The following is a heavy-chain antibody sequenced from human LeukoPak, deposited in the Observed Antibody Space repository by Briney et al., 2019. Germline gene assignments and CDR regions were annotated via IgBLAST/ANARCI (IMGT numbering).Heavy chain of an antibody. CDR1: GGTFSGYA. D-gene: IGHD1-26*01. Sequence: SVKVSCKASGGTFSGYAISWVRQAPGQGLEWMGGIIPIFGTANYAQKFQGRVTITADESTSTAYMELSSLRSEDTAVYYCARAQWELRRYNWFDPWGQGTLVTVSS. V-gene: IGHV1-69*13. CDR2: IIPIFGTA. CDR3: ARAQWELRRYNWFDP. J-gene: IGHJ5*02.